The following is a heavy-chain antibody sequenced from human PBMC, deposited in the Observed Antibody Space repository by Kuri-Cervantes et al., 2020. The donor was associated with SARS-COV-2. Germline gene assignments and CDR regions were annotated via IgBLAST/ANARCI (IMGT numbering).Heavy chain of an antibody. CDR1: GYTFTSYA. CDR3: ARGPLRGVIWIDAFDI. D-gene: IGHD3-10*01. V-gene: IGHV1-3*01. CDR2: INAGNGNT. J-gene: IGHJ3*02. Sequence: ASVKVSCKASGYTFTSYAMHWVRQAPGQRLEWMGWINAGNGNTKYSQKFQGRVTITRDTSASTAYMELSSLRSEDTAVYYCARGPLRGVIWIDAFDIWGQGTMVTVSS.